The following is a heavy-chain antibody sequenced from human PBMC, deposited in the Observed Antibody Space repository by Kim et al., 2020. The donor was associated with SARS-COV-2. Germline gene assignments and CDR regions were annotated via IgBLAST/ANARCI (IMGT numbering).Heavy chain of an antibody. Sequence: SETLSLTCTVSSHSTSSGYYWGWIRQSPGKGLEWIGSVHQSSMTYYNPSLRSRVTISIDTSKNQFSLRLNSVIAADTAVYYCTSKYYYDTSGYYYADWWGQGTLVTVSS. D-gene: IGHD3-22*01. CDR3: TSKYYYDTSGYYYADW. V-gene: IGHV4-38-2*02. CDR2: VHQSSMT. CDR1: SHSTSSGYY. J-gene: IGHJ4*02.